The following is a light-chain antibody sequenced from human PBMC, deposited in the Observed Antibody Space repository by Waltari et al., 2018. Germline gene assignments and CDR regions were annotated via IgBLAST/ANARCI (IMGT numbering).Light chain of an antibody. V-gene: IGKV3-20*01. J-gene: IGKJ1*01. CDR3: QHYVSLPVT. CDR2: GSS. Sequence: EILLTQSPGTLSLSPGERATLSCRAGQSVGRSLAWYQQKPGQPPRLLIYGSSNRATGTPDRFSGGGSGTDFSLTISRLEPEDVAGYYCQHYVSLPVTFGQVTKVEIK. CDR1: QSVGRS.